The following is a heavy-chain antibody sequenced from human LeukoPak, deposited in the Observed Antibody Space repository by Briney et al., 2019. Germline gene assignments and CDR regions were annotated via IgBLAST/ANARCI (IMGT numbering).Heavy chain of an antibody. CDR2: INPSAGST. Sequence: ASVKVSCKASGYTFSTYYIHWVRQAPGQGLEWMGIINPSAGSTSYAQKFQGRLTMTRDTSTSTVYMELSSLRSEDTAVYYCARLTGTTYDYWGQGTLVTVSS. J-gene: IGHJ4*02. CDR1: GYTFSTYY. D-gene: IGHD1-7*01. CDR3: ARLTGTTYDY. V-gene: IGHV1-46*01.